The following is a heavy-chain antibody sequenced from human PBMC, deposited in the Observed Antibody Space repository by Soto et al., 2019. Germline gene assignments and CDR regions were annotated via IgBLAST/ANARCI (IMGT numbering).Heavy chain of an antibody. CDR3: ARSSDCDILTGYNDAFDI. J-gene: IGHJ3*02. CDR2: IYYSGST. Sequence: QLQLQESGPGLVKPSETLSLTCTVSGGSISSSSYYWGWIRQPPGKGLEWIGSIYYSGSTYYNPSLRRRVTISVDASKNQFSLKLCSLTAAYTAVYYCARSSDCDILTGYNDAFDIWGQGTMVTVSS. CDR1: GGSISSSSYY. D-gene: IGHD3-9*01. V-gene: IGHV4-39*01.